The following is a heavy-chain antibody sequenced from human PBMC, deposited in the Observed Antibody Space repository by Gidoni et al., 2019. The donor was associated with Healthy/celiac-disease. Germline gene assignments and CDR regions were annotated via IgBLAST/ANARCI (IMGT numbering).Heavy chain of an antibody. V-gene: IGHV4-34*01. CDR3: ARGRYCSSTSCLGYFQH. CDR1: GGSFSGYY. Sequence: QVQLQQRGAGLLKPSETLSLTCAVYGGSFSGYYWSWIRQPPGKGLEWIGEINQSGSTNYNPSLKSRVTISVDTSKNQFSLKLSSVTAADTAVYYCARGRYCSSTSCLGYFQHWGQGTLVTVSS. J-gene: IGHJ1*01. D-gene: IGHD2-2*01. CDR2: INQSGST.